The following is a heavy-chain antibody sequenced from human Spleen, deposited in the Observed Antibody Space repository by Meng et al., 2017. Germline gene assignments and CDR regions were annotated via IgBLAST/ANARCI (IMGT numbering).Heavy chain of an antibody. J-gene: IGHJ4*02. CDR2: ISRSNAYI. CDR1: GFTFSDYN. D-gene: IGHD4-17*01. CDR3: ARPTINDYGDFGH. Sequence: GESLKISCAASGFTFSDYNMHWVRQAPGKGLEWVSTISRSNAYIYYADSVKGRFSISRDNAKPSLYLHMNSLRAEDTAVYYCARPTINDYGDFGHWGQGILVTVSS. V-gene: IGHV3-21*01.